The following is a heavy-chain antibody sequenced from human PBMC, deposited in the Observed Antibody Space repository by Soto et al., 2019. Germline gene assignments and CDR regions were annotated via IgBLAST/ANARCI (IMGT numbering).Heavy chain of an antibody. Sequence: SETLSLTCTVSGGSISSGGYYWSWIRQHPGKGLEWIGYIYYSGSTYYNPSLKSRVTISVDTSKNQFSLKLSSVTAADTAVYYCARGVSSGFDYWGQGTLVTISS. J-gene: IGHJ4*02. D-gene: IGHD3-22*01. CDR3: ARGVSSGFDY. CDR2: IYYSGST. V-gene: IGHV4-31*03. CDR1: GGSISSGGYY.